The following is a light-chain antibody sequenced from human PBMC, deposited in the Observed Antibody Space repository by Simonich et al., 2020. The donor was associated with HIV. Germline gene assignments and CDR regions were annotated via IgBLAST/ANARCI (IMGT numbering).Light chain of an antibody. CDR1: QSVSSN. Sequence: EIVMTQSPATLSVSTGERATLSCRASQSVSSNLAWYQQKPGQAPRLLIYGASTRATCIPARFSGSGSGTEFTLTISSLQSEDFAVYYCQQYYSAPLTFGQGTKVEIK. J-gene: IGKJ4*02. CDR3: QQYYSAPLT. CDR2: GAS. V-gene: IGKV3-15*01.